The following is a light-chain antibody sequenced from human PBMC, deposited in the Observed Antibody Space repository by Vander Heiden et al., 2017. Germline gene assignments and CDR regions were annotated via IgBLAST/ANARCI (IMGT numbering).Light chain of an antibody. CDR2: AAS. J-gene: IGKJ1*01. CDR3: QHRK. Sequence: DIQMTQSPSSLSASVGDRVTIPCRASQSISSYLNWYQQKPGKAPKLLIYAASSLQSGVPSRFSGSGSGTDFTLTISSLQPEDFATYDCQHRKFGQGTKVEIK. CDR1: QSISSY. V-gene: IGKV1-39*01.